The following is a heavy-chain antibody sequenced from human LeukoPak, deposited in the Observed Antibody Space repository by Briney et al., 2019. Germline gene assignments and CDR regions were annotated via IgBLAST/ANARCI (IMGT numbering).Heavy chain of an antibody. J-gene: IGHJ3*02. CDR3: ARLDHDYGDPLYAFDI. Sequence: SETLSLTCTVSGGSMRSSNFYWSWIRQPPGKGLEWIGEINHSGSTNYNPSLKSRVTISVDTSKNQFSLKLSSVTAADTAVYYCARLDHDYGDPLYAFDIWGQGTMVTVSP. V-gene: IGHV4-34*01. CDR1: GGSMRSSNFY. CDR2: INHSGST. D-gene: IGHD4-17*01.